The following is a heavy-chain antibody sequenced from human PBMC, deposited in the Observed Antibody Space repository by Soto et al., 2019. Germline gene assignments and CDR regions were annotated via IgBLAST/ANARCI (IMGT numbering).Heavy chain of an antibody. CDR1: GGSISSGDYY. J-gene: IGHJ5*02. Sequence: QVQLQESGPGLVKPSQTLSLTCTVSGGSISSGDYYWSWIRQHPGKGLEWIGYIYYSGSTYYNPSLRRPVTISVDTSKNQFSLKLSSVTAPATAVYYCARWWSGSRQGFDPWGQGTLVTVSS. CDR2: IYYSGST. V-gene: IGHV4-31*01. D-gene: IGHD3-3*01. CDR3: ARWWSGSRQGFDP.